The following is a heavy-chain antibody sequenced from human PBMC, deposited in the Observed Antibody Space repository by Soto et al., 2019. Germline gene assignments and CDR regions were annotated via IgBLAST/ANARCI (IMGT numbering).Heavy chain of an antibody. Sequence: ASVKVSCKASGYTFTHYHVYWVRQAPGRGLEWLGMINPSGGSTTYAQNLQGRVAMTRDTSTNTVYMELSSLRSEDTAVYYCAREAINSSGYSRYFQHWGQGTLVTVSS. CDR3: AREAINSSGYSRYFQH. V-gene: IGHV1-46*01. J-gene: IGHJ1*01. CDR1: GYTFTHYH. CDR2: INPSGGST. D-gene: IGHD3-22*01.